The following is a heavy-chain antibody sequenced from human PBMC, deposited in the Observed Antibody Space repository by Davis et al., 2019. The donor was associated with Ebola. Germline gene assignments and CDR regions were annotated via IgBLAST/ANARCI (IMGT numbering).Heavy chain of an antibody. Sequence: GESLKISCAASGFTFSSYAMHWVRQAPGKGLEWVAVISYDGSNKYYADSVKGRFTISRDNSKNTLYLQMNSLRAEDTAVYYCARSAVSLMDDYYYYGMDVWGQGTTVTVSS. J-gene: IGHJ6*02. CDR3: ARSAVSLMDDYYYYGMDV. D-gene: IGHD3/OR15-3a*01. CDR1: GFTFSSYA. CDR2: ISYDGSNK. V-gene: IGHV3-30*04.